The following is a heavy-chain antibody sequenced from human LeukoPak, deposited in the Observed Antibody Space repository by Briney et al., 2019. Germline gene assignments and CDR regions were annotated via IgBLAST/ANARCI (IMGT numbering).Heavy chain of an antibody. J-gene: IGHJ4*02. CDR1: GYSISSGYY. CDR2: IYHSGST. Sequence: SETLSLTCTVSGYSISSGYYWGWIRQPPGKGLEWIGSIYHSGSTYYNPSLKSRVTISVDTSKNQFSLKLSSVTAADTAVYYCARETPNALFLEDFDYWGQGTLVTVSS. D-gene: IGHD3-3*01. V-gene: IGHV4-38-2*02. CDR3: ARETPNALFLEDFDY.